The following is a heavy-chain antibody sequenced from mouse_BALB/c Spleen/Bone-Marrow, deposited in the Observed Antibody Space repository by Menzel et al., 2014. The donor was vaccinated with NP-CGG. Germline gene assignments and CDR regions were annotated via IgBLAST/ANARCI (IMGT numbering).Heavy chain of an antibody. Sequence: EVQLQQSGAELVKPGASVKLSCTASGFNIKATYIHWVKRRPEQGLEWIGRIDPANGNTKYGPKFQGRATVTTDTSSNTASLQLSNLTSEDTAVYYCARSGDGPFAYWGQGTLVSVSA. CDR1: GFNIKATY. CDR2: IDPANGNT. D-gene: IGHD2-3*01. J-gene: IGHJ3*01. CDR3: ARSGDGPFAY. V-gene: IGHV14-3*02.